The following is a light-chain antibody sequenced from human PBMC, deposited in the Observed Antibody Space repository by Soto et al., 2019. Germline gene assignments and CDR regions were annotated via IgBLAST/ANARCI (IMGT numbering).Light chain of an antibody. J-gene: IGLJ7*01. CDR2: SNN. V-gene: IGLV1-44*01. CDR3: AAWDDSLNGPV. CDR1: SSNIGSNT. Sequence: QSVLTQPPSASGTPGQRVTISCSGSSSNIGSNTVNWYQQLPGTAPKLLIYSNNQRPSGVPDQFSGSKSGTSASLAISGRQSEDEADHYCAAWDDSLNGPVFGGGTPLTVL.